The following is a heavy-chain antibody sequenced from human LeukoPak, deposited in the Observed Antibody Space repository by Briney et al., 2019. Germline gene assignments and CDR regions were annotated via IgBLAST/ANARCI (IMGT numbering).Heavy chain of an antibody. J-gene: IGHJ4*02. Sequence: PETLSLTCTVSGGSISSYYWSWIRQPPGKGLEWIGYIYYSGSTNYNPSLKSRVTISVDTSKNQFSLKLSSVTAADTAVYYCATGRWLQFFDYWGQGTLVTVSS. D-gene: IGHD5-24*01. V-gene: IGHV4-59*01. CDR1: GGSISSYY. CDR3: ATGRWLQFFDY. CDR2: IYYSGST.